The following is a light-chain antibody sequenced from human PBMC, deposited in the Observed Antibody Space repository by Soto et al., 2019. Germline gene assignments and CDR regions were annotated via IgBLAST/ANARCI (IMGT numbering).Light chain of an antibody. Sequence: QSALTQPASVSGSPGQSIAISCTGTSSDVGGYNYVSWYQQHPGKAPKVILYEVSNRPSGVSNRFSGSKSGNTASLTISGLQAEDEADYYCSSFTSSHTRVFGGGTKLTVL. CDR3: SSFTSSHTRV. CDR2: EVS. J-gene: IGLJ3*02. V-gene: IGLV2-14*01. CDR1: SSDVGGYNY.